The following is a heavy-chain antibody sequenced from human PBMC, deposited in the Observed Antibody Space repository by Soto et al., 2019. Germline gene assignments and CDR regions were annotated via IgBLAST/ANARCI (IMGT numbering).Heavy chain of an antibody. V-gene: IGHV1-69*02. CDR2: IIPILGIA. J-gene: IGHJ4*02. CDR3: ARGMDSGYDGLFDY. Sequence: SVKVSCKASGGTFSSYTISWVRQAPGQGLEWMGRIIPILGIANYAQKFQGRVTITADKSTSTAYMELSSLRSEDTAVYYCARGMDSGYDGLFDYWGQGTLVTVSS. CDR1: GGTFSSYT. D-gene: IGHD5-12*01.